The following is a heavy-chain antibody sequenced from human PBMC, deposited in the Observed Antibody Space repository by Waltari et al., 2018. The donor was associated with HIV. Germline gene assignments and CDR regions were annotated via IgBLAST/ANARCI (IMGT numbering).Heavy chain of an antibody. J-gene: IGHJ3*02. Sequence: EVQLVESGGGLVQPGGSLRLSCAASGFTFSSYYMHWVRQPMSKGPEWVAGIGTGGDTYFTGSVKGRLTSAIENAKNDLYLQLNSLRGDDTAVYDCARGGDHAGVYRGAFDIWGQGTMVTVSS. CDR3: ARGGDHAGVYRGAFDI. V-gene: IGHV3-13*01. D-gene: IGHD6-6*01. CDR1: GFTFSSYY. CDR2: IGTGGDT.